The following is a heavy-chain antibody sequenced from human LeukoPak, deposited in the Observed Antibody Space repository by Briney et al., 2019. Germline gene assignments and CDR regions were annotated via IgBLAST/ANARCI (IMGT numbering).Heavy chain of an antibody. J-gene: IGHJ6*04. CDR2: ISAYSGNT. Sequence: ASMKVSCKASGYTFTTYGISWVRQAPGQGLEWMGWISAYSGNTNYAQKFQGRVTMTRDTSTSTVYMELSSLRSEDTAVYYCAKDGMTTVTTSGLMDVWGKGTTVTVSS. CDR1: GYTFTTYG. V-gene: IGHV1-18*01. CDR3: AKDGMTTVTTSGLMDV. D-gene: IGHD4-11*01.